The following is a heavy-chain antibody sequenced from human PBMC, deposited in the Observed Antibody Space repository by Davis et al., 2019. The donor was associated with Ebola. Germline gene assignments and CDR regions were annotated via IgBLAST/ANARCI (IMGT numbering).Heavy chain of an antibody. D-gene: IGHD3-22*01. J-gene: IGHJ4*02. CDR3: ARGLNAYYYDSNGKKFDY. CDR2: INHSGST. Sequence: MPSETLSLTCAVYGGSFSGYYWSWIRQPPGKGLEWIGEINHSGSTNYNRSLKSRVTISVDTSKNQFSLKLSSGTAADTAVYYCARGLNAYYYDSNGKKFDYWGQGTLVTVSS. CDR1: GGSFSGYY. V-gene: IGHV4-34*01.